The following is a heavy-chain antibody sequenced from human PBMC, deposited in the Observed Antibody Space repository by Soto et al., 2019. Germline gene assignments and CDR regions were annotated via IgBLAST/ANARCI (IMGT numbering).Heavy chain of an antibody. V-gene: IGHV4-31*03. Sequence: QVQLQESGPGLVKPSQTLSLTCTVSGGSISSGGYYWSWIRQHPGKGLEWIGYIYYSGSTYYNPSLKSRVTISVDTSKNQFSLKLSSVTAADTAVYYCARDYYDFWSGDTQRGAFDIWGQGTMVTVSS. CDR3: ARDYYDFWSGDTQRGAFDI. CDR1: GGSISSGGYY. D-gene: IGHD3-3*01. CDR2: IYYSGST. J-gene: IGHJ3*02.